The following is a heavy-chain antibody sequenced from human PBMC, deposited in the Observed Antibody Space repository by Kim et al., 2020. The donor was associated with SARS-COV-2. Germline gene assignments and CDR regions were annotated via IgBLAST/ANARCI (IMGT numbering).Heavy chain of an antibody. D-gene: IGHD5-12*01. Sequence: SVKVSCKASGGTFSSYAISWVRQAPGQGLEWMGRIIPILGIANYAQKFQGRVTITADKSTSTAYMELSSLRSEDTAVYYCARDQAGGYSGYDWRRNKKNWFDPWGQGTLVTVSS. CDR2: IIPILGIA. CDR1: GGTFSSYA. V-gene: IGHV1-69*04. CDR3: ARDQAGGYSGYDWRRNKKNWFDP. J-gene: IGHJ5*02.